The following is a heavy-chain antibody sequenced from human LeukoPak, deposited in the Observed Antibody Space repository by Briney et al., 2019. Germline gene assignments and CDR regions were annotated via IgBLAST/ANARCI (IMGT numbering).Heavy chain of an antibody. CDR1: GGSISTYY. Sequence: PSETLSLTCSVSGGSISTYYWSWMRQPAGKGLEWIGRIYTSGSTNYNPSLKSRVTMSVDTSKNQFSLKLSSVTAADTAVYYCARVVPAAPYGGWYFDLWGRGPLVTVSS. V-gene: IGHV4-4*07. CDR2: IYTSGST. J-gene: IGHJ2*01. D-gene: IGHD2-2*01. CDR3: ARVVPAAPYGGWYFDL.